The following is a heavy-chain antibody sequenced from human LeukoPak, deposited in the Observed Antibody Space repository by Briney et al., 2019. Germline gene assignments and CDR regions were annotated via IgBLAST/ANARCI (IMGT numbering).Heavy chain of an antibody. CDR2: IRYDGSNK. CDR3: ANLGNYDFWGGYPTFDY. Sequence: GGSLRLSCAASGFTFSSYGMHWVRQAPGKGLEWVAFIRYDGSNKYYADSVKGRFTISRDNSKNTLYLQMNSLRAEDTAVYYCANLGNYDFWGGYPTFDYWGQGTLVTVSS. J-gene: IGHJ4*02. V-gene: IGHV3-30*02. D-gene: IGHD3-3*01. CDR1: GFTFSSYG.